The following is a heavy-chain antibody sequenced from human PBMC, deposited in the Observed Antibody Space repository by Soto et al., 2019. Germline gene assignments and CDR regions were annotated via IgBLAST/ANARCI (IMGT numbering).Heavy chain of an antibody. Sequence: GGSLRLSCAASGFTFSSYAMHWVRQAPGKGLEYVSAISSNGGSTYYANSVKGRFTISRDNSKNTLYLQMGSLRAEDMAVYYCARERASLHLGELSFDAFDIWGQGTMVTVSS. J-gene: IGHJ3*02. V-gene: IGHV3-64*01. CDR3: ARERASLHLGELSFDAFDI. CDR2: ISSNGGST. D-gene: IGHD3-16*02. CDR1: GFTFSSYA.